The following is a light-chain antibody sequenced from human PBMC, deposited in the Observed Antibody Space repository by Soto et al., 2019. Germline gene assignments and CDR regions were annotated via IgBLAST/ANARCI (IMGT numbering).Light chain of an antibody. Sequence: EIVLTQSPGTLSLSPGERATLSCRASQSVSRSYLAWYQQKPGQAPRLLIFGASSRATSNPDRFSGSESGTDFTLTISRLEPEDFAVYYGQQYDTSPITFGGGTKVEIK. CDR2: GAS. V-gene: IGKV3-20*01. CDR1: QSVSRSY. J-gene: IGKJ4*01. CDR3: QQYDTSPIT.